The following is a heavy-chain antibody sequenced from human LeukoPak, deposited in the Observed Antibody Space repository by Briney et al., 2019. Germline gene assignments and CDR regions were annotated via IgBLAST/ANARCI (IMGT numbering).Heavy chain of an antibody. V-gene: IGHV1-69*04. CDR1: GGTFSSYA. J-gene: IGHJ3*02. Sequence: GASVKVSCKASGGTFSSYAISWVRQAPGQGLEWMGRIFPILGIANYAQKFQGRVTITADKSTSTAYMELSSLRSEDTAVYYCARVANQTDAFDIWGQGTMVTVSS. CDR2: IFPILGIA. D-gene: IGHD4/OR15-4a*01. CDR3: ARVANQTDAFDI.